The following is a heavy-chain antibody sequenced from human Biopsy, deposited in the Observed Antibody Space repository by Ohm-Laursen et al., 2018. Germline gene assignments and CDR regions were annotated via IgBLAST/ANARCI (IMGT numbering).Heavy chain of an antibody. CDR2: IDYRGST. V-gene: IGHV4-59*07. Sequence: SDTLSLTCAVSGGSISNYFWTWIRQPPGKGLEWIACIDYRGSTNYNPSLKSRVSISIDTSKNQLSLRLNSVTAADTAVYYCARVSRSIYDSTFDSFNIWGPGTMVTVSS. J-gene: IGHJ3*02. D-gene: IGHD3-22*01. CDR1: GGSISNYF. CDR3: ARVSRSIYDSTFDSFNI.